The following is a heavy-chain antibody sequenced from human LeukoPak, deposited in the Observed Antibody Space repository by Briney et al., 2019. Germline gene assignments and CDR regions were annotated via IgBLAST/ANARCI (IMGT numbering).Heavy chain of an antibody. CDR2: IKSDGTTT. J-gene: IGHJ1*01. D-gene: IGHD3-22*01. CDR1: GFTFSSYW. Sequence: AGGSLRLSCAASGFTFSSYWMHWVRQAPGQGPVWVSRIKSDGTTTTYADSVRGRFTISRDNAKNILCLQMNSLRAEDTAVYYCTRGQYYSDSSGFSLADYFHHWGQGSLVTVSS. CDR3: TRGQYYSDSSGFSLADYFHH. V-gene: IGHV3-74*01.